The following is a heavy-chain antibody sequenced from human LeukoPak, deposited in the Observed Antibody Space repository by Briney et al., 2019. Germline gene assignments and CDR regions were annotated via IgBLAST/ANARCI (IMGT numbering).Heavy chain of an antibody. D-gene: IGHD2-15*01. CDR2: IYYSGST. J-gene: IGHJ6*03. CDR3: ARTTEGYCRGRSCYSYYYYMDV. Sequence: PSETLSLTCAVYGGSFSGYYWSWIRQPPGKGLEWIATIYYSGSTYYNPSLKSRVTISVDTSKNQFSLKLSSVTAADTAVYFCARTTEGYCRGRSCYSYYYYMDVWGKGTPVTVSS. CDR1: GGSFSGYY. V-gene: IGHV4-34*01.